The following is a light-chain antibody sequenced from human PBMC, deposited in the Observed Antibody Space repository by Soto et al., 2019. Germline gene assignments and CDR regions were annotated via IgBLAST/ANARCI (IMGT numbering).Light chain of an antibody. CDR2: LEGSGSY. J-gene: IGLJ3*02. Sequence: QAVVTQSSSASASLGSSVKLTCTRSSGHSSYIIAWHQQQPGTAPRYLLKLEGSGSYNKGSGVPDRFAGSSSGADRYLTISDLQSEDEADYYCETWDSNTHTVFGGGTKLTVL. V-gene: IGLV4-60*03. CDR1: SGHSSYI. CDR3: ETWDSNTHTV.